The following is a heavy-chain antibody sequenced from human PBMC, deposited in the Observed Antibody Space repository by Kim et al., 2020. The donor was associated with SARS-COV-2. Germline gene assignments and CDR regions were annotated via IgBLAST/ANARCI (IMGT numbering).Heavy chain of an antibody. Sequence: SETLSLTCAVYGGSFSGYYWSWIRQPPGKGLEWIGEINHSGSTNYNPSLKSRVTISVDTSKNQFSLKLSSVTAADTAVYYCARAIAAAGRGSEEWFDPWGQGTLVTVSS. CDR2: INHSGST. CDR3: ARAIAAAGRGSEEWFDP. J-gene: IGHJ5*02. CDR1: GGSFSGYY. V-gene: IGHV4-34*01. D-gene: IGHD6-13*01.